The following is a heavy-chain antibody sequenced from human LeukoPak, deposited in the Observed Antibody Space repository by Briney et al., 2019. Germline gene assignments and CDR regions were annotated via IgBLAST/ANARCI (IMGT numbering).Heavy chain of an antibody. CDR2: VNPNSGDT. J-gene: IGHJ4*02. CDR3: AREFLYSYGHVDY. CDR1: GYTFTGYY. D-gene: IGHD5-18*01. Sequence: ASVKVSCKASGYTFTGYYLHWVRQAPGQGLEWMGCVNPNSGDTNYAQKFQGSVTMTRDTSISTVYMELNRLRSDDTAVYYCAREFLYSYGHVDYWGQGTLVTVSS. V-gene: IGHV1-2*02.